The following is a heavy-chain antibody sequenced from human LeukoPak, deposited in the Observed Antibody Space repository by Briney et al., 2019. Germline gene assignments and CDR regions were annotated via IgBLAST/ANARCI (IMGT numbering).Heavy chain of an antibody. Sequence: GGSLRLSCAASGFTFSDYYMSWIRQAPGKGLEWVSVIYSGGYTYYADSVKGRFTISRDNSKNTLYLQMNSLRAEDTAFYCARIGNPATGDYWGQGTLVTVSS. D-gene: IGHD7-27*01. CDR2: IYSGGYT. CDR1: GFTFSDYY. J-gene: IGHJ4*02. V-gene: IGHV3-53*01. CDR3: ARIGNPATGDY.